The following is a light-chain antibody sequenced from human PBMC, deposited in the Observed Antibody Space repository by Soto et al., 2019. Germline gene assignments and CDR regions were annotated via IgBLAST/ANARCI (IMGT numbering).Light chain of an antibody. V-gene: IGKV3D-20*01. Sequence: EIVLTQSPATLSLSPGERATLSCGASQTVGSTYLAWYHHKPGLAPRLLIYDTSSRATGIPDRFSGSGSGTDFTLTISRLEPEDFAVYSCQHYGSSPWTFGQGAKVEIK. CDR1: QTVGSTY. CDR2: DTS. J-gene: IGKJ1*01. CDR3: QHYGSSPWT.